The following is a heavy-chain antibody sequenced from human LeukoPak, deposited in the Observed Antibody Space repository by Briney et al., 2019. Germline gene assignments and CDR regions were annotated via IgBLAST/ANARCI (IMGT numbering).Heavy chain of an antibody. CDR3: ARARRRGYSGYVIDY. D-gene: IGHD5-12*01. Sequence: SGTLSLTCAVSGGSISSSNWWSWVRQPPGKGLEWIGEINHSGSTNYNPSLKSRVTISVDTSKNQFSLKLSSVTAADTAVYYCARARRRGYSGYVIDYWGQGTLVTVSS. J-gene: IGHJ4*02. CDR1: GGSISSSNW. CDR2: INHSGST. V-gene: IGHV4-4*02.